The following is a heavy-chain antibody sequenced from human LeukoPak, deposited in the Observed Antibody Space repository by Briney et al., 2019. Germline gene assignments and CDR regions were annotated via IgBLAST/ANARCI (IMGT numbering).Heavy chain of an antibody. CDR1: GGSFSGYY. D-gene: IGHD5-12*01. Sequence: SETLSLTCAVYGGSFSGYYWSWIRQPPGKGLEWIGEINHSGSTNYNPSLKSRVTISVDTSKNQFSLKLSSVTAADTAVYYCARVVATINYYYYYYMDVWGKGTTVTVSS. J-gene: IGHJ6*03. CDR3: ARVVATINYYYYYYMDV. V-gene: IGHV4-34*01. CDR2: INHSGST.